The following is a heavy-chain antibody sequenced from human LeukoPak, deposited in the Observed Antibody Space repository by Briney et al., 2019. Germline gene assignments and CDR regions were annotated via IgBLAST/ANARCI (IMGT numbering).Heavy chain of an antibody. D-gene: IGHD1-1*01. V-gene: IGHV3-23*01. CDR3: ARWGGPTTGRGLRFYYYGMDV. Sequence: GGSLRLSCAASGFTFSSYAMSWVRQAPGKGLEWVSAISGSGGSTYYADSVKGRFTISRDNSKNTLYLQMNSLRAEDTAVYYCARWGGPTTGRGLRFYYYGMDVWGRGTTVVVSS. CDR2: ISGSGGST. J-gene: IGHJ6*02. CDR1: GFTFSSYA.